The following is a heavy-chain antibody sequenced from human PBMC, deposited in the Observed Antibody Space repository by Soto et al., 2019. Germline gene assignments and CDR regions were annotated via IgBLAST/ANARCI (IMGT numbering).Heavy chain of an antibody. V-gene: IGHV4-4*07. J-gene: IGHJ4*02. CDR2: IYSTGTT. D-gene: IGHD5-12*01. CDR1: GTSVRHFY. Sequence: PSETLSLTCKVSGTSVRHFYWSWIRQSAGKGLEWIGRIYSTGTTNFNPSLKSRLTMSMDMSKNQVSLNLTSVTAADTAVYYCARGAGYDPFDYWGQGVLVTVSS. CDR3: ARGAGYDPFDY.